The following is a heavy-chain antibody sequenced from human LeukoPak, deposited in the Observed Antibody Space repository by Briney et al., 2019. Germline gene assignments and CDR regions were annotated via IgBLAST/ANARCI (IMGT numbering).Heavy chain of an antibody. CDR3: ARDPYSSSFFDC. V-gene: IGHV3-48*03. D-gene: IGHD6-6*01. CDR2: ISSSGSAI. J-gene: IGHJ5*01. CDR1: GFTFSTYE. Sequence: GRSLRLSCVASGFTFSTYEMSWVRQAPGKGLEWVSHISSSGSAIYYADSVKGRFTISRDNARKSLYLQMNNLRAEDTALYYCARDPYSSSFFDCWGQGTLVTVSS.